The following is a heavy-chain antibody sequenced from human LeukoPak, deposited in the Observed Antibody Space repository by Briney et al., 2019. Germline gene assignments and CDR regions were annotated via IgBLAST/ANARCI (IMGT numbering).Heavy chain of an antibody. D-gene: IGHD2-2*01. V-gene: IGHV3-21*01. CDR1: GFTFSSYS. CDR2: ISSSSSYI. J-gene: IGHJ6*02. Sequence: GGSLRLSCAASGFTFSSYSTNWVRQAPGKGLEWVSSISSSSSYIYYADSVKGRFTISRDNAKNSLYLQMNSLRAEDTAVYYCARLVVPAAMDVWGQGTTVTVSS. CDR3: ARLVVPAAMDV.